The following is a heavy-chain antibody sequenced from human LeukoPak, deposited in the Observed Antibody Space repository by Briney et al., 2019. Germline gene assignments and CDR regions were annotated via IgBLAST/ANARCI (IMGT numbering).Heavy chain of an antibody. Sequence: RGESLKISCKGSGYSFTSYWIGWVRQMPGKGLEWMGIIYPGDSDTRYSPSFQGQVTTSADKSISTAYLQWSSLKASDTAMYYCARHRVFLLRCPDYWGQGTLVTVSS. CDR1: GYSFTSYW. CDR2: IYPGDSDT. CDR3: ARHRVFLLRCPDY. D-gene: IGHD4-17*01. V-gene: IGHV5-51*01. J-gene: IGHJ4*02.